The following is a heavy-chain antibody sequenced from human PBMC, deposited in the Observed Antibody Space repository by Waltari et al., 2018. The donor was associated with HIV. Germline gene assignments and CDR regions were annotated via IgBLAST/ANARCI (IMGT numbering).Heavy chain of an antibody. Sequence: QVQLVESGGGVGKPGGSLRLSCTASGFMFGGCVRHWVRQAPGKGLEWVAATSFDGSNNYYAQSVKGRFTISRDNVKNMLHLQMNSLKIEDTAVYYCAKDKSGSLHYYYYYGMDVWGKGTTVAASS. CDR2: TSFDGSNN. V-gene: IGHV3-30*01. J-gene: IGHJ6*04. CDR1: GFMFGGCV. CDR3: AKDKSGSLHYYYYYGMDV. D-gene: IGHD1-26*01.